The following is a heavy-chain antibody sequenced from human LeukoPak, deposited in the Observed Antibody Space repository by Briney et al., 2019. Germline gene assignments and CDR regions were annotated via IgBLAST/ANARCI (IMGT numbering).Heavy chain of an antibody. Sequence: GGSLRLSCATSGFTFSTYGMHWVRQAPGKGLEWVAFIRYDGSNKYYAGSVKGRFTISRDNSKNTLYLQMNSLRAEDTAVYYCAKDRYCSSTRCYGDFDYWGQGTLVTVSS. D-gene: IGHD2-2*01. CDR3: AKDRYCSSTRCYGDFDY. J-gene: IGHJ4*02. CDR1: GFTFSTYG. CDR2: IRYDGSNK. V-gene: IGHV3-30*02.